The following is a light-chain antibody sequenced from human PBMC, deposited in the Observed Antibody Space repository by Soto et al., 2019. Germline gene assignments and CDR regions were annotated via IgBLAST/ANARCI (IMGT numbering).Light chain of an antibody. CDR1: QDIAIY. Sequence: IQLTQSPSSMSASVGDRVTIICRASQDIAIYLAWYQQKPGEDPKLLIYAASTLYGGVPSRFSGSGSGTNFNLTISRLQTEDFATYYCQQANSFTLTFGQGTRVEIK. CDR2: AAS. J-gene: IGKJ5*01. V-gene: IGKV1-12*01. CDR3: QQANSFTLT.